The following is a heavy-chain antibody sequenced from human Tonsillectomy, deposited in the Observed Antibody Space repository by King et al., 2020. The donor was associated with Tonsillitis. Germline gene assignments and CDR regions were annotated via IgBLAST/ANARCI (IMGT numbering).Heavy chain of an antibody. Sequence: VQLVESGGGLVKPGGSLRLSCAASGFIFSDNHMNWIRQAPGKGLQLISVISRSGSHRYYADSLTGRFTVSRDNAKKSLYLQMDSLRADDTAVYYCARVTTLDYGDYLDYWGQGTLVTVSS. CDR3: ARVTTLDYGDYLDY. CDR1: GFIFSDNH. V-gene: IGHV3-11*01. D-gene: IGHD4-17*01. CDR2: ISRSGSHR. J-gene: IGHJ4*02.